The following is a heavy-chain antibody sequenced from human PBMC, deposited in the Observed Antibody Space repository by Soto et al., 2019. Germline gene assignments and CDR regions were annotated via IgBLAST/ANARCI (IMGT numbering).Heavy chain of an antibody. CDR1: GFTFSSYA. D-gene: IGHD3-22*01. Sequence: EVQLLESGGGLVQPGGSLRLSCAASGFTFSSYAMSWVRQAPGKGLEWVSAISGSGGSTYYADSVKGRFTISRDNSKNTLYLQMNSLRAEDTAVYYCAKDQRSMGLITMIVVVSVPPTSWGQGTLVTVSS. CDR2: ISGSGGST. V-gene: IGHV3-23*01. J-gene: IGHJ4*02. CDR3: AKDQRSMGLITMIVVVSVPPTS.